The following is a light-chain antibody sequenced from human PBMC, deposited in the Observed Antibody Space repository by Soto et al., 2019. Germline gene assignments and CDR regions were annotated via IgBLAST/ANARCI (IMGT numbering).Light chain of an antibody. CDR2: EIT. V-gene: IGLV2-14*01. J-gene: IGLJ2*01. CDR3: SSFTRSSSVV. CDR1: SSDVGGSKY. Sequence: QSVLTQPASVAGSPGQSITISCTGTSSDVGGSKYVSWYQHHPGKAPKLMIYEITNRPSGVSNRFSGSKSGNTASLTISGLQAEDEADYYCSSFTRSSSVVFGGGTKVTVL.